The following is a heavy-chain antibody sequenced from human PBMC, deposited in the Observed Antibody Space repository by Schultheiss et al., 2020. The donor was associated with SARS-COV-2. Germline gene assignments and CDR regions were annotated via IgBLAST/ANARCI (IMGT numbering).Heavy chain of an antibody. CDR3: ARFRRSVAARQEAGWFDP. Sequence: ASVKVSCKASGYTFTSYAMHWVRQAPGQRLEWMGWISAYNGNTNYAQKLQGRVTMTTDTSTSTAYMELRSLRSDDTAVYYCARFRRSVAARQEAGWFDPWGQGTLVTVSS. V-gene: IGHV1-18*01. D-gene: IGHD6-6*01. CDR1: GYTFTSYA. CDR2: ISAYNGNT. J-gene: IGHJ5*02.